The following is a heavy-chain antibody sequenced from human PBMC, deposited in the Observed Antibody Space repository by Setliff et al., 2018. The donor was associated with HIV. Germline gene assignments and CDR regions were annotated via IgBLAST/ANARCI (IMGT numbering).Heavy chain of an antibody. J-gene: IGHJ3*02. V-gene: IGHV4-31*03. D-gene: IGHD3-10*01. CDR3: ARVPRITTLRNAFDI. CDR2: IYYTGNT. Sequence: SSETLSLTCTVSGGSISGGGYYWSWVRQHPGKGLEWIGYIYYTGNTYYNPSLKSRITISIDTSKNQFSLNLNSVTAADTAVYYCARVPRITTLRNAFDIWGQGTMVTVSS. CDR1: GGSISGGGYY.